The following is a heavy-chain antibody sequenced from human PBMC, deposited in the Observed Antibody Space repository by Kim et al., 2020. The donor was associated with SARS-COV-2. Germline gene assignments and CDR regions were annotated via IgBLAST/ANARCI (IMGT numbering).Heavy chain of an antibody. CDR3: ARENSIFGVVIHWYWFDP. V-gene: IGHV1-2*06. Sequence: ASVKVSCKASGYTFTGYYMHWVRQAPGQGLEWMGRINPNSGGTNYAQKFQGRVTMTRDTSISTAYMELSRLRSDDTAVYYCARENSIFGVVIHWYWFDPWGQGTLVTVSS. CDR1: GYTFTGYY. J-gene: IGHJ5*02. CDR2: INPNSGGT. D-gene: IGHD3-3*01.